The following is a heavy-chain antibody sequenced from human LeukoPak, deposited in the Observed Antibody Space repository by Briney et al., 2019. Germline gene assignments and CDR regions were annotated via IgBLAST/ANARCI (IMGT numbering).Heavy chain of an antibody. J-gene: IGHJ5*02. CDR1: GVYISSSSCY. CDR2: IYYSGST. D-gene: IGHD2-8*01. Sequence: KASETLSLTCTVSGVYISSSSCYWGWIRQPPGENLEWIGSIYYSGSTYYNPSLKSRVTISVDTSKNQFSLKLSSVTAADTAVYYCARLGYCTNAVCYNWFDPWGQGTLVTVSS. V-gene: IGHV4-39*01. CDR3: ARLGYCTNAVCYNWFDP.